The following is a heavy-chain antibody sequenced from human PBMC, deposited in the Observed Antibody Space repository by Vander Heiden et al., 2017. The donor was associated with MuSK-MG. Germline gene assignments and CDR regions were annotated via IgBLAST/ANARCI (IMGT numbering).Heavy chain of an antibody. J-gene: IGHJ4*02. CDR2: IKSKADGGTT. Sequence: GFTFSNAWMSWVRQAPGKGLEWVGRIKSKADGGTTDDAAPVKGRFTISRDDSKNTLYLKMKRLKTEDTAIYDGTTVWEYQLGDWGQGTMVTVYS. D-gene: IGHD2-2*01. CDR3: TTVWEYQLGD. CDR1: GFTFSNAW. V-gene: IGHV3-15*01.